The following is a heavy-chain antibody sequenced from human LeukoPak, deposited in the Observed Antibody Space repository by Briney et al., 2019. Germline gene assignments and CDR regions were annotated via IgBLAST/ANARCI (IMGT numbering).Heavy chain of an antibody. V-gene: IGHV3-23*01. CDR1: GFTFSSYA. D-gene: IGHD2-15*01. J-gene: IGHJ4*02. Sequence: GGSLRLSCAASGFTFSSYAMTWVRQGPGKGLERVSGITNSGGTTWYADSVKGRFTISRDNSKNTLYLQMNSLRAEDTAVYYCAKGALGYCSGDRCYPFDYWGQGTQVTVSS. CDR2: ITNSGGTT. CDR3: AKGALGYCSGDRCYPFDY.